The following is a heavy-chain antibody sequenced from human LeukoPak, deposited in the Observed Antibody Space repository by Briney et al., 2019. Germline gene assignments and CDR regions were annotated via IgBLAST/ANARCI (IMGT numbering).Heavy chain of an antibody. CDR2: INHSGST. CDR1: GGSLSGYY. V-gene: IGHV4-34*01. Sequence: SETLFLTCAVCGGSLSGYYWSWIRQPPGKGLEWIGEINHSGSTNYNPSLKSRVTISVDTSKNQFSLKLSSVTAADTAIYYCARGGYDILTGNWFDPWGQGTLVTVSS. D-gene: IGHD3-9*01. J-gene: IGHJ5*02. CDR3: ARGGYDILTGNWFDP.